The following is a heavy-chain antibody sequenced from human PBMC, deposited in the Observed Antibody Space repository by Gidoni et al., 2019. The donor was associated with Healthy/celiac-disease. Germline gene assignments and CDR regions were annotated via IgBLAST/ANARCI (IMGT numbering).Heavy chain of an antibody. CDR3: AGDLAAGPVDY. Sequence: LQLVAAGAGLVKPGGSLRASCAASGFTLSSSSMNWFRQAPGKWLEWVSSISMSRSYIYYAGSVMGRFTISRANAKNSLYLQMNSLGAEDTAVYYCAGDLAAGPVDYCGQGTLVTVSS. V-gene: IGHV3-21*01. J-gene: IGHJ4*02. CDR2: ISMSRSYI. CDR1: GFTLSSSS. D-gene: IGHD6-13*01.